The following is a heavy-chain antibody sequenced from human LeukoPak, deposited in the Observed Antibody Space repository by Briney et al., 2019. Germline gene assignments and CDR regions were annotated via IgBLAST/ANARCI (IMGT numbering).Heavy chain of an antibody. CDR2: INHSGGT. CDR1: GGSFSGYY. CDR3: ARVAVAAAYYGMDV. Sequence: SETLSPTCAVYGGSFSGYYWSWIRQPPGKGLEWIGEINHSGGTNYNPSLKSRVTISVDTPKNQFSLKLSSVTAAGTAVYYCARVAVAAAYYGMDVWGQGTTVTVSS. J-gene: IGHJ6*02. D-gene: IGHD6-19*01. V-gene: IGHV4-34*01.